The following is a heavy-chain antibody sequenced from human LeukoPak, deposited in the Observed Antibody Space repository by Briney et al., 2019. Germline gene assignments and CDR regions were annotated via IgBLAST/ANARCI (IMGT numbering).Heavy chain of an antibody. D-gene: IGHD6-19*01. CDR1: GFTFDHYA. CDR2: ISANSDTS. CDR3: VKDIISAVTGTYFDY. V-gene: IGHV3-9*01. J-gene: IGHJ4*02. Sequence: PGGSLRLSCAASGFTFDHYAMHWVRRAPGKGLEWVSGISANSDTSGYADSVKGRFTISRDNAKNSLYLQMNSLRAEDTAFYYCVKDIISAVTGTYFDYWGQGTLVTVSS.